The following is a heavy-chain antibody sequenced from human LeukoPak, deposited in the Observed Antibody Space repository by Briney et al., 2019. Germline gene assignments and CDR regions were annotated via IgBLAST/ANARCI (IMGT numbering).Heavy chain of an antibody. J-gene: IGHJ4*02. Sequence: PGGSLRLSFAASGFTFSNYWMHWVRQAPGKGLVWVSRINTDGSSTSYVDSVKGRFTISRDNAKNSLYLQMNSLRAEDTAVYYCARDDIAVATCFDYWGQGTLVTVSS. CDR3: ARDDIAVATCFDY. V-gene: IGHV3-74*01. CDR1: GFTFSNYW. D-gene: IGHD6-19*01. CDR2: INTDGSST.